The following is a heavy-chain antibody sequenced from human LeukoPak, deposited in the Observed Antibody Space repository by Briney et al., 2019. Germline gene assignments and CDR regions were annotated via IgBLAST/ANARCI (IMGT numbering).Heavy chain of an antibody. CDR2: ISGSGGTA. V-gene: IGHV3-23*01. CDR1: GFTFSIYA. D-gene: IGHD3-22*01. J-gene: IGHJ4*02. Sequence: GGSLRLSCAASGFTFSIYAMSWDRQAPGKGLEWVSAISGSGGTAYYADSVKGRFTISRDNSKNTLYLQMNGLRAEDTAVYYCAKKGYYDGSGYYMYYFDHWGQGTLVTVSS. CDR3: AKKGYYDGSGYYMYYFDH.